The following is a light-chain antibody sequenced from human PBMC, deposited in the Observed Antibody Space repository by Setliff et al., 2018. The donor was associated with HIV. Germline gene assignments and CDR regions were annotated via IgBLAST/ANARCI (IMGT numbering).Light chain of an antibody. CDR3: ASWDDSLKVYV. V-gene: IGLV1-44*01. J-gene: IGLJ1*01. Sequence: QSALTQSPSVSGTPGQRVTISCSGSNSNIGTTTVNWYQRLPGAAPKLIIYTNSHRPSGVPDRFSGSKSGTSASPAISGLRSEDEAEYYCASWDDSLKVYVFGSGTKVTVL. CDR1: NSNIGTTT. CDR2: TNS.